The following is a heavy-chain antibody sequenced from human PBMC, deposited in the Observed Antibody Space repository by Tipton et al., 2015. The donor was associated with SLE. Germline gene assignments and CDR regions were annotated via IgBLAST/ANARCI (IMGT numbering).Heavy chain of an antibody. V-gene: IGHV4-38-2*02. CDR1: GSSIRSGSY. D-gene: IGHD5-18*01. CDR3: AREQGWDRYGGGPFRDY. J-gene: IGHJ4*02. Sequence: GLVKPSETLSLTCGVSGSSIRSGSYWGWIRQPPGKGLEWIGSMSPSAKTYYNPSLKSRVTISLDTSKNLFSLKLTSVTAADTAVYYCAREQGWDRYGGGPFRDYWGQGTLVTVSS. CDR2: MSPSAKT.